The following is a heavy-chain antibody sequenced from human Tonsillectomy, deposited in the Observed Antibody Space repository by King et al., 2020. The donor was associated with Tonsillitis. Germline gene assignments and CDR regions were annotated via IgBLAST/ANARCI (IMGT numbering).Heavy chain of an antibody. D-gene: IGHD4-23*01. CDR3: ERDPDYGGNSGFDY. V-gene: IGHV3-33*05. J-gene: IGHJ4*02. CDR1: GFTFSSYG. CDR2: ISYDGRTR. Sequence: VQLVESGGGVVQPGRSLRLSCAASGFTFSSYGMHWVRQAPGKGLEWVAGISYDGRTRYYADSVMGRFTITRDNSKNTLYLQMNFLRAEDTAVYYCERDPDYGGNSGFDYWGQGTLVTVSS.